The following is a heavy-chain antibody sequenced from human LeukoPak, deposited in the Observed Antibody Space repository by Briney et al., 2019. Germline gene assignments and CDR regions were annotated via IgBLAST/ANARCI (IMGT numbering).Heavy chain of an antibody. J-gene: IGHJ3*02. CDR2: LSASGDST. V-gene: IGHV3-23*01. CDR3: ARIPASRVTARDAFNI. D-gene: IGHD2-21*02. Sequence: PGGSLRLSCVASGFTFSSSATSWVRQAPGRGLEWVSALSASGDSTYYADSVKGRFTISRDNSKNTLYLQMNSLRAEDTAVYYCARIPASRVTARDAFNIWGQGTMVTVSS. CDR1: GFTFSSSA.